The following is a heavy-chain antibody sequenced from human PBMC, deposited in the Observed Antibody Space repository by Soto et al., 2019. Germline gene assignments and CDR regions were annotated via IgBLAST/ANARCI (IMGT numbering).Heavy chain of an antibody. J-gene: IGHJ4*02. CDR1: GFTFSGSA. V-gene: IGHV3-73*01. Sequence: GGSLRLSCAASGFTFSGSAMHWVRQASGKGLEWVGRIRSKANSYATAYAASVKGRFTISRDDSKNTAYLQMNSLKTEDTAVYYCTRPHYYDSSGYPWPLDYWGQGTLVTVSS. CDR2: IRSKANSYAT. CDR3: TRPHYYDSSGYPWPLDY. D-gene: IGHD3-22*01.